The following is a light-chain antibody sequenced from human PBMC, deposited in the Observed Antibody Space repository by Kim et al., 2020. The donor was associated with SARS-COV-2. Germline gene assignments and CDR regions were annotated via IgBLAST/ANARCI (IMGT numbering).Light chain of an antibody. J-gene: IGKJ3*01. Sequence: DIQMTQSPSSLSASVGDRVTITCQASQDISNYLNWYQQQPGKAPKLLIYDASNLETGVPSRFSGSGSGIDFTFTISSLQPEDIATYYCQQYDNLPFTFGPGTKVDIK. CDR2: DAS. CDR1: QDISNY. CDR3: QQYDNLPFT. V-gene: IGKV1-33*01.